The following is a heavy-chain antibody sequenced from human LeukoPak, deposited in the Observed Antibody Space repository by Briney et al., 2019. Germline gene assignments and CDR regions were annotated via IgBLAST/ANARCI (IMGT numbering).Heavy chain of an antibody. CDR1: GGSISSGSYY. CDR2: IYTSGST. V-gene: IGHV4-61*02. D-gene: IGHD4-17*01. Sequence: SQTLSLTCTVSGGSISSGSYYWSWIRQPAGKGLEWIGRIYTSGSTNYNPSLKSRVTISVDTSKNQFSLKLSSVTAADTAVYYCARDLYSRGDWVTTWHSAHMDVWGKGTTVTISS. J-gene: IGHJ6*03. CDR3: ARDLYSRGDWVTTWHSAHMDV.